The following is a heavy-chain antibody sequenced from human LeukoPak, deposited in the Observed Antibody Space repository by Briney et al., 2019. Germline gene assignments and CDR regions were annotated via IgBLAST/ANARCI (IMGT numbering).Heavy chain of an antibody. V-gene: IGHV3-23*01. Sequence: GGSLRLSCAASGFTFSSYAMSWVRQAPGKGLEWVSAITGSGGSTYYADSVKGRFTIFRDNSKNTLYLQMNSLRAEDTAVYYCAREGKCTNGVCSDYYYYMDVWGKGTTVTVSS. J-gene: IGHJ6*03. D-gene: IGHD2-8*01. CDR1: GFTFSSYA. CDR2: ITGSGGST. CDR3: AREGKCTNGVCSDYYYYMDV.